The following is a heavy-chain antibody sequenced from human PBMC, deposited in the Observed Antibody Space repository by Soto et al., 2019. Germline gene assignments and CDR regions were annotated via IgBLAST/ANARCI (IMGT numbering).Heavy chain of an antibody. CDR1: GGTFSSYA. J-gene: IGHJ6*02. D-gene: IGHD6-13*01. CDR2: IIPIFGTA. CDR3: ARVGYSSSWYTGGFYYYYGMDV. Sequence: ASVKVSCKASGGTFSSYAISWVRQAPGQGLEWMGGIIPIFGTANYAQKFQGRVTITADESTSTAYMELSSLRSEDTAVYYCARVGYSSSWYTGGFYYYYGMDVWGQGTTVTVSS. V-gene: IGHV1-69*13.